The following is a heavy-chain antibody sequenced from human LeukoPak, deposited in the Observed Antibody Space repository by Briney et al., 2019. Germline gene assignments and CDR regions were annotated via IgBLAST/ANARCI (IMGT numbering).Heavy chain of an antibody. V-gene: IGHV3-48*02. CDR3: ARDFGWLSHFDY. CDR1: GFTFSSYS. CDR2: IRSSGSTI. J-gene: IGHJ4*02. D-gene: IGHD3-9*01. Sequence: GGSLRLSCAASGFTFSSYSMNWVRQAPGKGLEWVSYIRSSGSTIYYADSVKGRFTISRDNAKNSLFLQMNSLRDEDTAVYYCARDFGWLSHFDYWGQGTLVSVSS.